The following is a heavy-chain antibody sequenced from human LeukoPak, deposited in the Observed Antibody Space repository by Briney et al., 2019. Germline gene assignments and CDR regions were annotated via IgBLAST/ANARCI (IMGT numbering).Heavy chain of an antibody. V-gene: IGHV4-34*01. Sequence: SETLSLTCAVYGGSFSGYYWSWIRQPPGKGLEWIGEINHSGSTNYSPSLKSRVTISVDTSKNQFSLKLSSVTAADTAVYYCATRRRYCSSTSCYYYYYGMDVWGKGTTVTVSS. CDR2: INHSGST. CDR3: ATRRRYCSSTSCYYYYYGMDV. CDR1: GGSFSGYY. D-gene: IGHD2-2*01. J-gene: IGHJ6*04.